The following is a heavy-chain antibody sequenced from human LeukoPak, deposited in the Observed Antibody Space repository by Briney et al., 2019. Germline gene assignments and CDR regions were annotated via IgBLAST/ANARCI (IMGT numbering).Heavy chain of an antibody. CDR1: GFTFSSYA. D-gene: IGHD2-21*02. J-gene: IGHJ4*02. Sequence: GGSLRLSCAASGFTFSSYAMHWVRQAPGKGLEWVAVISYDGSNKYYADSVKGRFTISRDNSKNTLYLQMNRLRVEDAAVYYCARDRCGGDCYVDSWGQGSLVTVSS. CDR3: ARDRCGGDCYVDS. CDR2: ISYDGSNK. V-gene: IGHV3-30-3*01.